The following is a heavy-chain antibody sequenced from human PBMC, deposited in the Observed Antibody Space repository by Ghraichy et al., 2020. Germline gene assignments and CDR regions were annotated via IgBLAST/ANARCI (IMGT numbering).Heavy chain of an antibody. V-gene: IGHV1-24*01. CDR1: GYTLTELS. Sequence: ASVKVSCKVSGYTLTELSMHWVRQAPGKGLEWMGGFDPEDGETIYAQKFQGRVTMTEDTSTDTAYMELSSLRSEDTAVYYCATYDYVWGSYRYYYFDYWGQGTLVTVSS. CDR2: FDPEDGET. CDR3: ATYDYVWGSYRYYYFDY. J-gene: IGHJ4*02. D-gene: IGHD3-16*02.